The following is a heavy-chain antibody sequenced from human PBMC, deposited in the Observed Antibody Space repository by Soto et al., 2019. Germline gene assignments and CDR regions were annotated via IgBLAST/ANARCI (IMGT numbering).Heavy chain of an antibody. CDR2: VSGSGGST. D-gene: IGHD5-18*01. V-gene: IGHV3-23*01. J-gene: IGHJ3*02. CDR1: GFTFSSYA. Sequence: GGSLRLSCAASGFTFSSYAMSWVRQAPGKGLEWVSGVSGSGGSTYCADSVKGRFTISRDNSKNTLYLQMNSLRAEDTAVYYCAKDFGYNYGHDAFEIRGQGTMVTVSS. CDR3: AKDFGYNYGHDAFEI.